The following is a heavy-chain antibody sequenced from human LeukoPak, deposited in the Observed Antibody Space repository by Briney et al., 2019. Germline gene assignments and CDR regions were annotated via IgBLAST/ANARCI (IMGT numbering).Heavy chain of an antibody. CDR2: INHSGST. CDR3: ARGYCSGGSCYLPSSYYYYGMDV. Sequence: SETLSLTCTVSGGSISSYYWSWIRQPPGKGLEWIGEINHSGSTNYNPSLKSRVTISVDTSKNQFSLKLSSVTAADTAVYYCARGYCSGGSCYLPSSYYYYGMDVWGQGTTVTVSS. V-gene: IGHV4-34*01. J-gene: IGHJ6*02. CDR1: GGSISSYY. D-gene: IGHD2-15*01.